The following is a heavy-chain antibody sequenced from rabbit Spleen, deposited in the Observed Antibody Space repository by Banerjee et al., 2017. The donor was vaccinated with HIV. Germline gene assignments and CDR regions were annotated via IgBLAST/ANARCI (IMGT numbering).Heavy chain of an antibody. V-gene: IGHV1S45*01. CDR3: ARDLTGIIGWNFYL. Sequence: QQQLVESGGGLVRPGASLTLTCKASGFRFSFNNDYVMCWVRQAPGKGLEWIACINTYTVKSVYASWATGRFTFSRTSSTTVTLQMTSLTAADTAAYFCARDLTGIIGWNFYLWGPGTLVTVS. D-gene: IGHD1-1*01. CDR1: GFRFSFNNDYV. CDR2: INTYTVKS. J-gene: IGHJ4*01.